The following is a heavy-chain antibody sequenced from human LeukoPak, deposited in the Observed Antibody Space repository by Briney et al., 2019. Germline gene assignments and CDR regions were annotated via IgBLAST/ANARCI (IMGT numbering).Heavy chain of an antibody. D-gene: IGHD1-26*01. Sequence: GGSLRHSCAASGFTFSSYSMNWVRQAPGKGLEWVSYISSSSSTIYYADSVKGRFTISRDNAKNSLYLQMNSQRAEDTAVYYCARGAGARWFDPWGQGTLVTVSS. CDR1: GFTFSSYS. J-gene: IGHJ5*02. CDR2: ISSSSSTI. CDR3: ARGAGARWFDP. V-gene: IGHV3-48*01.